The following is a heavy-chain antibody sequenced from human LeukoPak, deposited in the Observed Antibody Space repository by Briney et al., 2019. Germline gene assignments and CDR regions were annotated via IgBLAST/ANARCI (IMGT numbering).Heavy chain of an antibody. V-gene: IGHV3-20*01. CDR1: GFTFDDYG. Sequence: GGSLRLSCAASGFTFDDYGMSWVRQAAGKGLEWVSGINWNGANTDYADSVKGRFTISRDNAKNSLYLQMNSLRAEDTALYNCARGFDGNFDYWGQGTLVTVSP. J-gene: IGHJ4*02. D-gene: IGHD3-9*01. CDR2: INWNGANT. CDR3: ARGFDGNFDY.